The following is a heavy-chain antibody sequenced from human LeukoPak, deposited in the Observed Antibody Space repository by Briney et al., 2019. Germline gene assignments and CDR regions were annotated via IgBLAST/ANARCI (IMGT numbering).Heavy chain of an antibody. D-gene: IGHD4/OR15-4a*01. CDR2: IKQDGSET. V-gene: IGHV3-7*03. Sequence: GGSLRLSCAASGFTFTTYWMTWVRQAPGKGLEWVANIKQDGSETYYVDSVKGRFTISRDNAKNSLYLQMNSLRAEDTAVYYCARRERQSANYYYFDYWGQGTLVTVSS. J-gene: IGHJ4*02. CDR3: ARRERQSANYYYFDY. CDR1: GFTFTTYW.